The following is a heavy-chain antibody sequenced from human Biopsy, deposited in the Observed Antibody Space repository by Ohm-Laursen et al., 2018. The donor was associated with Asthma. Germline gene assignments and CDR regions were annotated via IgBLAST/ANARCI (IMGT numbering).Heavy chain of an antibody. CDR1: GGYTGSSDHH. V-gene: IGHV4-30-4*01. J-gene: IGHJ6*02. CDR2: VFWSGST. CDR3: ARVVSYGDIYFGIDV. D-gene: IGHD4-17*01. Sequence: PSQTLSLTCRVSGGYTGSSDHHWAWIRQAPGKGPEWIGFVFWSGSTHYSRSLERRVSISIDTATNEFSMKLWSVTPADTAVYSCARVVSYGDIYFGIDVWGPGNTVVVS.